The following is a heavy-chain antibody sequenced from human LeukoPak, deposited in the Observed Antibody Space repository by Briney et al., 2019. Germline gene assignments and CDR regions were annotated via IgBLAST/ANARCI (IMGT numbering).Heavy chain of an antibody. V-gene: IGHV3-23*01. CDR1: GFTFSSFA. J-gene: IGHJ4*02. Sequence: HPGGSLRLSCAASGFTFSSFAMRWVRQAPGKGLEWVSSISGNGVGTYYADSVKGRFTIPRDNSKNSLSLQMNSLRVEDTAVYYCAKRGSTTYHFDSWGQGTLVTVSS. CDR2: ISGNGVGT. CDR3: AKRGSTTYHFDS. D-gene: IGHD2-2*01.